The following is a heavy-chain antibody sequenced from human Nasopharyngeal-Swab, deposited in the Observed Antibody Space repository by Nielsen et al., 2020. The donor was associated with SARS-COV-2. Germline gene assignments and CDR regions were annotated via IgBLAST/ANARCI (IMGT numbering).Heavy chain of an antibody. Sequence: GESLKISCAASGFTFSSYGMHWVRQAPGKGLEWVAVIWYDGSNKYYADSVKGRFTISRDNSKNTLYLQMNSLRAEDTAVYYCAKDQGALYCSGGSCYSGPQSNYYYGMDVWGQGTTVTVSS. V-gene: IGHV3-33*06. D-gene: IGHD2-15*01. CDR1: GFTFSSYG. J-gene: IGHJ6*02. CDR2: IWYDGSNK. CDR3: AKDQGALYCSGGSCYSGPQSNYYYGMDV.